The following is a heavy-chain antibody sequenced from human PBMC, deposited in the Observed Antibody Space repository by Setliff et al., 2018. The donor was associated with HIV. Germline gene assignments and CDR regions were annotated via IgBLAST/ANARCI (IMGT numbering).Heavy chain of an antibody. V-gene: IGHV1-2*02. Sequence: ASVKVSCKASGYTFTGYYMHWVRQAPGQGLEWMGWINPNSGGTNYAQKFQGRVTMTRDTSISTAYMEVTRLTSDDTAVYYCARDRGRYGDYRDFDYWGQGALVTVS. CDR3: ARDRGRYGDYRDFDY. CDR2: INPNSGGT. D-gene: IGHD4-17*01. CDR1: GYTFTGYY. J-gene: IGHJ4*02.